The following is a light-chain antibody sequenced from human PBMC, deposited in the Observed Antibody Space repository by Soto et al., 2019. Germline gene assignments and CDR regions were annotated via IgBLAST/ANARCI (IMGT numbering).Light chain of an antibody. V-gene: IGKV1-39*01. Sequence: DIPMTQSPSSLSASVGDRVAITCRTSQSIFTYVNWYQQKPGKAPKLLISDASSLQSGVPSRFSGSESGTDFTLTISSLQPGDFATYYCQQSYSAPFTFGPGTKVDMK. CDR1: QSIFTY. J-gene: IGKJ3*01. CDR2: DAS. CDR3: QQSYSAPFT.